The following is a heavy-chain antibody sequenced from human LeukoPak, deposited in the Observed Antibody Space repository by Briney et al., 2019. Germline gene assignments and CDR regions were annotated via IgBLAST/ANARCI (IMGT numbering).Heavy chain of an antibody. D-gene: IGHD1-26*01. Sequence: GGSLRLSCIASGFTLADHAMSWVRQAPGKGLEWVGFIRTKAYGETTEYAASVKGRFTILRDDSTNIAYLQMYGLKAEDTAVYYCGRHLLRSVGSTGLDFWGQGTLVTVAS. CDR2: IRTKAYGETT. CDR3: GRHLLRSVGSTGLDF. J-gene: IGHJ4*02. CDR1: GFTLADHA. V-gene: IGHV3-49*04.